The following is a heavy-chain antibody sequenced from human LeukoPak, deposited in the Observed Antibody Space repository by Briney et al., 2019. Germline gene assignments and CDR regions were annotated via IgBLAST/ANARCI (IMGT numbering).Heavy chain of an antibody. V-gene: IGHV3-15*01. CDR2: IKSKTDGGTT. J-gene: IGHJ4*02. CDR1: GFTFSNAW. CDR3: TTDYFIVVVVAATLGDY. Sequence: GGSLRLSCAASGFTFSNAWMSWVRQAPGKGLEWVGRIKSKTDGGTTDYAAPVKGRFTISRDDSKNTLYLQMNSLKTEDTAVYYCTTDYFIVVVVAATLGDYWGQGTLVTVSS. D-gene: IGHD2-15*01.